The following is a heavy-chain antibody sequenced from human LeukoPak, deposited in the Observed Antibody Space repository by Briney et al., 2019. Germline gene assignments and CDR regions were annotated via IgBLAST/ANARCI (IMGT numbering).Heavy chain of an antibody. CDR3: ASQYIYYDSSGYFGRRGGFDI. Sequence: ASVKVSCKASGYTFTSYYMHWVRQAPGQGLGWMGIINPSGGSTSYAQKFQGRATMTRDTSTSTVYMELSSLRSEDTAVYYCASQYIYYDSSGYFGRRGGFDIWGQGTMVTVSS. V-gene: IGHV1-46*01. J-gene: IGHJ3*02. CDR2: INPSGGST. D-gene: IGHD3-22*01. CDR1: GYTFTSYY.